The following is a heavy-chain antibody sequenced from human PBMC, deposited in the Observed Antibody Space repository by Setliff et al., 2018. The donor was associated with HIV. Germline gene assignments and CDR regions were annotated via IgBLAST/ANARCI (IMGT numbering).Heavy chain of an antibody. V-gene: IGHV1-2*05. CDR1: GYTFTDYY. CDR2: VNPNSGGT. J-gene: IGHJ3*01. Sequence: ASVKVSCKASGYTFTDYYMHWVRQAPGQGLEWMGRVNPNSGGTNYVQKFQGRVTMTRDRSINTAYMELSRLRSDDTGVYYCATKVYCTNGVCLDAFDLWGQGTMVTVSS. D-gene: IGHD2-8*01. CDR3: ATKVYCTNGVCLDAFDL.